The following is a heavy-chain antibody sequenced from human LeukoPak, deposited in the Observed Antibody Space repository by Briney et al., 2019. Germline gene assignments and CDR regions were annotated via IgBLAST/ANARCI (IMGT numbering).Heavy chain of an antibody. V-gene: IGHV4-59*12. D-gene: IGHD5-24*01. J-gene: IGHJ4*02. CDR2: ISSSGTT. CDR3: ARALARDGYNCFDY. CDR1: GDSFSNYH. Sequence: SETLSLTCTVSGDSFSNYHWSWLRQPPGKGLEWIGYISSSGTTSYNPSPKSRVTISVDKSKNQFSLKLSSVTAADTAVYYCARALARDGYNCFDYWGQGTLVTVSS.